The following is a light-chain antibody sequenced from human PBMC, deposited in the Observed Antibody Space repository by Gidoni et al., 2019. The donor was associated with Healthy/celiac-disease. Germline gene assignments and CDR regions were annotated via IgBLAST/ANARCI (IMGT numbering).Light chain of an antibody. Sequence: DIQMTQLPSTLSASVGDRVTITCRASQSISSWLAWYQQKPGKAPKLLIYKASSLESGVPSRFSGSGSGTEFTLTISSLQPDDFATYYCQQYNSYLCSFGQGTKLEIK. CDR2: KAS. V-gene: IGKV1-5*03. J-gene: IGKJ2*04. CDR3: QQYNSYLCS. CDR1: QSISSW.